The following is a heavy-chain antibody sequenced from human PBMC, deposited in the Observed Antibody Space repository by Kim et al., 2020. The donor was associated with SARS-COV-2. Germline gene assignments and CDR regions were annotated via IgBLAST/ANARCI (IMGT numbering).Heavy chain of an antibody. V-gene: IGHV3-11*06. Sequence: SVKGRFTISRDNAKNSLYLQMNSLRAEDTAVYYCARAYYYGSGNYQALDYWGQGTLVTVSS. CDR3: ARAYYYGSGNYQALDY. J-gene: IGHJ4*02. D-gene: IGHD3-10*01.